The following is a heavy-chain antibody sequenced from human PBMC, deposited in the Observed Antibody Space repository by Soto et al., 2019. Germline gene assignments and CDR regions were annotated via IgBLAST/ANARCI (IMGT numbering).Heavy chain of an antibody. Sequence: SETLSLTCTVSGGSISSYYWSWIRQPPGKGLEWIGYIYYSGSTNYNPSLKSRVTISVDTSKNQFSLKLSSVTAADTAVYYCARHSTWFGEYTLFDYWGQGTSVTVSS. J-gene: IGHJ4*02. CDR1: GGSISSYY. D-gene: IGHD3-10*01. CDR3: ARHSTWFGEYTLFDY. V-gene: IGHV4-59*08. CDR2: IYYSGST.